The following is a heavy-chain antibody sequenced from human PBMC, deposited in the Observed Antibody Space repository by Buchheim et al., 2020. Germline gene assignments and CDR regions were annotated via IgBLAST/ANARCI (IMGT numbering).Heavy chain of an antibody. CDR3: ARDRLIRFLEWSTPDPYGMDV. CDR2: INPSGGST. Sequence: QVQLVQSGAEVKKPGASVKVSCKASGYTFTSYYMHWVRQAPGQGLEWMGIINPSGGSTSYAQKFQGRVTMTRDTSPSTVYMELSSLRSEDTAVYYCARDRLIRFLEWSTPDPYGMDVWGQGTT. D-gene: IGHD3-3*01. J-gene: IGHJ6*02. V-gene: IGHV1-46*01. CDR1: GYTFTSYY.